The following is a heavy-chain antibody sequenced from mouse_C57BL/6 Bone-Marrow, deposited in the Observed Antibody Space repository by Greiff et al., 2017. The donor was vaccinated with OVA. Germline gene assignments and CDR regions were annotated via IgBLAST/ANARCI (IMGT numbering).Heavy chain of an antibody. Sequence: DVMLVESGGGLVKPGGSLKLSCAASGFTFSDYGMHWVRQAPETGLEWVAYISSGSSTIYYADTVKGRFTLSRDTATNTLFLQMTRLRSEDTAMYYCALITTVVATGHFDVWGKGTTVTVSS. CDR2: ISSGSSTI. J-gene: IGHJ1*03. D-gene: IGHD1-1*01. V-gene: IGHV5-17*01. CDR1: GFTFSDYG. CDR3: ALITTVVATGHFDV.